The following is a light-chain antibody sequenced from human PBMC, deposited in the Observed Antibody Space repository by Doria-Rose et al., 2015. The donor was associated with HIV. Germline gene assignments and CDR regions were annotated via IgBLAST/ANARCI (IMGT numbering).Light chain of an antibody. J-gene: IGKJ1*01. V-gene: IGKV3-20*01. CDR2: DGS. Sequence: TQSPGTLSLSPGERATLFCRASQSFSSTYLAWYQQKPGQAPSLLIYDGSTRATGIPDRFSASGSVTDFTLTINRLEPEDFALYYCHQYGTSWTFGQGTKVEI. CDR3: HQYGTSWT. CDR1: QSFSSTY.